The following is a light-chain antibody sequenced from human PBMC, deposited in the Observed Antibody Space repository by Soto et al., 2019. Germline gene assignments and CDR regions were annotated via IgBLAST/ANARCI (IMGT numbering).Light chain of an antibody. CDR1: SSDVGAYNY. CDR3: SSYTSNTTPYV. Sequence: QSVLTQPASVSGSPGQSIAISCTGTSSDVGAYNYVSWYQQHPGKVPKLVIYDVTNWPSGVSDRFSGSKSGNTASLTISGLQAEDEADYYCSSYTSNTTPYVFGTGTKVTVL. CDR2: DVT. J-gene: IGLJ1*01. V-gene: IGLV2-14*01.